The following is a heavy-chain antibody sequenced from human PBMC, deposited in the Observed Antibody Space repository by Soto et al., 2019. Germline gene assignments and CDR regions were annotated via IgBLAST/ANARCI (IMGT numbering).Heavy chain of an antibody. CDR2: INHSGST. D-gene: IGHD1-26*01. CDR1: GGSFSGYY. Sequence: PSETLSLTCAVYGGSFSGYYWSWIRQPPGKGLEWIGEINHSGSTNYNPSLKSRVTISVDTSKNQFSLKLSSVTAADTAVYYCARSIGKRHFDYWGQGTLVTVS. CDR3: ARSIGKRHFDY. V-gene: IGHV4-34*01. J-gene: IGHJ4*02.